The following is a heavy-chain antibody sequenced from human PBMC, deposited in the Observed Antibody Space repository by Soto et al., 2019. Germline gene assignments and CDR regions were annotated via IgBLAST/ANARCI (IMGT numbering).Heavy chain of an antibody. D-gene: IGHD1-20*01. V-gene: IGHV3-30*03. CDR3: SRDNRITGILVEIDL. CDR2: VAHDGTSK. Sequence: GRSLRLSCAASGFSFSDHGMHWVRRAPGKGLEWVALVAHDGTSKYYAGSVKGRFTISSDKSSNTLFLQMDSVETEETAVYYGSRDNRITGILVEIDLWGRGTLVTVSS. CDR1: GFSFSDHG. J-gene: IGHJ5*02.